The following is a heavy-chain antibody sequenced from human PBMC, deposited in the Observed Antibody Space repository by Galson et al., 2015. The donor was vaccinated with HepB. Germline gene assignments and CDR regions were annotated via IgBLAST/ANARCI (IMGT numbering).Heavy chain of an antibody. CDR1: GFTFSSYA. CDR2: ISYDGSNK. D-gene: IGHD3-10*01. J-gene: IGHJ4*02. Sequence: SLRLSCAASGFTFSSYAMHWVRQAPGKGLEWVAVISYDGSNKYYADSVKGRFTISRDNSKNTLYLQMNSLRAEDTAVYYCARCITMEGEFDYWGQGTLVTVSS. V-gene: IGHV3-30-3*01. CDR3: ARCITMEGEFDY.